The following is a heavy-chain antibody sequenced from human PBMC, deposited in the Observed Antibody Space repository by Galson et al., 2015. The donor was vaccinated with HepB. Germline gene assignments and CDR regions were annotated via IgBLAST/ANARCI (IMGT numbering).Heavy chain of an antibody. J-gene: IGHJ4*02. CDR1: GFTFSGSA. Sequence: LRLSCAASGFTFSGSAMHWVRQASGKGLEWVGRIRSKANSYATAYAASVKGRFTISRDDSKNTAYLQMNSLKTEDTAVYYCTTNNMITFGGVIVPWGYWGQGTLVTVSS. CDR2: IRSKANSYAT. V-gene: IGHV3-73*01. D-gene: IGHD3-16*02. CDR3: TTNNMITFGGVIVPWGY.